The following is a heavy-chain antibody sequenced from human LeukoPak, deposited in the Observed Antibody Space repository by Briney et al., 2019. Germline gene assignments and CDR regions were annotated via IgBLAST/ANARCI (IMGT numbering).Heavy chain of an antibody. CDR3: ARSELHYYYYYMDV. J-gene: IGHJ6*03. CDR2: IIPIFGTA. CDR1: VGTFSSYA. D-gene: IGHD1-14*01. Sequence: SVKVSCKASVGTFSSYAISWVRQAPGQGLEWMGGIIPIFGTANYAQKFQGRVTLTTDESTSTAYMELSSLRSEDTAVYYCARSELHYYYYYMDVWGKGTTVTVSS. V-gene: IGHV1-69*05.